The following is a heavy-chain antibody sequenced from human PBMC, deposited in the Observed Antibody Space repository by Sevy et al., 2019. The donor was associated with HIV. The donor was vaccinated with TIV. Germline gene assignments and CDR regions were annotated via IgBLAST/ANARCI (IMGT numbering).Heavy chain of an antibody. V-gene: IGHV3-7*01. J-gene: IGHJ4*02. CDR1: GFTFDTYW. Sequence: EGSLRLSCAASGFTFDTYWMQWVRQAPGQGLEWVANIRQDGNEIYYADSVKGRFTISRDNAKESLYMQMSNLRVEDTGICYCARRYFDLWGQGTLVTVSS. CDR3: ARRYFDL. CDR2: IRQDGNEI.